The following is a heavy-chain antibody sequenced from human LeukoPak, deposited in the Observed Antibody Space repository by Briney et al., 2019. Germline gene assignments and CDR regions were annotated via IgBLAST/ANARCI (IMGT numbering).Heavy chain of an antibody. D-gene: IGHD3-22*01. CDR3: AREGIHDSSGYYLYYFDY. CDR1: GYTFTSYG. CDR2: ISAYNGNT. J-gene: IGHJ4*02. V-gene: IGHV1-18*01. Sequence: ASVKVPCKASGYTFTSYGISWVRQAPGQGLEWMGWISAYNGNTNYAQKLQGRVTMTTDTSTSTAYMELRSLRSDDTAVYYCAREGIHDSSGYYLYYFDYWGQGTLVTVSS.